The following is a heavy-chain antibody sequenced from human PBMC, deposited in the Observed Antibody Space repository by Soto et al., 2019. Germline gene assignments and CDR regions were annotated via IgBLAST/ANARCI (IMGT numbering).Heavy chain of an antibody. CDR2: INHSGST. Sequence: PSETLSLTCAVYGGSFSGYYWSWIRQPPGKGLEWIGEINHSGSTNYNPSLKSRVTISVDTSKNQFSPKLSSVTAADTAVYYCARVGRVKYLRDIVVVVAPRSRGDGMDVWGKGTTVTVSS. J-gene: IGHJ6*04. V-gene: IGHV4-34*01. CDR3: ARVGRVKYLRDIVVVVAPRSRGDGMDV. D-gene: IGHD2-15*01. CDR1: GGSFSGYY.